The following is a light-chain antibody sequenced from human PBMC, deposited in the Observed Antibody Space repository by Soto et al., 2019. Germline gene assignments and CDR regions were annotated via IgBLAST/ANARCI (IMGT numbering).Light chain of an antibody. CDR1: NSNIGSYT. CDR3: AAWDDSLSGVV. CDR2: SSN. Sequence: QSVLTQPPSASGTPGQRVTISCSGSNSNIGSYTVNWYQQVPGKAPKLLIYSSNLRPSGDPDRFSGSKSGTSASLAISGLQSEDETDYYCAAWDDSLSGVVFGGGTKLTVL. J-gene: IGLJ3*02. V-gene: IGLV1-44*01.